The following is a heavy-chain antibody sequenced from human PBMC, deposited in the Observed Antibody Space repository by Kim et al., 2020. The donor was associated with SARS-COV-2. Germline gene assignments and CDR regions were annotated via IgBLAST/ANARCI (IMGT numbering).Heavy chain of an antibody. CDR3: AFPRPNYDSSGYYYESAFDI. J-gene: IGHJ3*02. Sequence: ASVKVSCKASGYTFTSYYMHWVRQAPGQGLEWMGIINPSGGSTSYAQKFQGRVTMTRDTSTSTVYMELSSLRSEDTAVYYCAFPRPNYDSSGYYYESAFDIWGQGTMVTVSS. D-gene: IGHD3-22*01. CDR1: GYTFTSYY. V-gene: IGHV1-46*01. CDR2: INPSGGST.